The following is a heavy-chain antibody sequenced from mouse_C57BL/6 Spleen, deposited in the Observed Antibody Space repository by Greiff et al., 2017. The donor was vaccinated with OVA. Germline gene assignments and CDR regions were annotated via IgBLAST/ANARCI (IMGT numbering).Heavy chain of an antibody. CDR3: GRNYGSYDNAMDY. CDR2: IDPEDGET. CDR1: GFNIKDYY. V-gene: IGHV14-2*01. D-gene: IGHD1-1*01. Sequence: VQLQQSGAELVKPGASVKLSCTASGFNIKDYYMHWVKQRTEQGLEWIGRIDPEDGETKYAPKFQGTATITADTSSNTDYLQLSSRTTEDTAVYYCGRNYGSYDNAMDYWGQGTSVTVSS. J-gene: IGHJ4*01.